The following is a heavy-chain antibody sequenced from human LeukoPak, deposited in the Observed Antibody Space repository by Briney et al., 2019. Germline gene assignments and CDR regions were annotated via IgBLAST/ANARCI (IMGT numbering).Heavy chain of an antibody. CDR1: GFTFSSYS. J-gene: IGHJ6*03. Sequence: GGSLRLSCAASGFTFSSYSVNWVRQAPGKGLEWVSYISSSSSTIYYADSVKGRFTISRDNAKNSLYLQMNSLRDEDTAVYYCAAARGTGTTFWYYYYYMDVWGKGTTVTVSS. V-gene: IGHV3-48*02. CDR2: ISSSSSTI. D-gene: IGHD1-7*01. CDR3: AAARGTGTTFWYYYYYMDV.